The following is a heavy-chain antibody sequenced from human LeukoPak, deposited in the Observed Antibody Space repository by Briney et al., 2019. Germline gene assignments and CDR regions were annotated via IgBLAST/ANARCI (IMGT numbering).Heavy chain of an antibody. D-gene: IGHD6-13*01. CDR1: GFTFSSYA. CDR3: ARKTEQLWTNWFDP. J-gene: IGHJ5*02. V-gene: IGHV3-53*01. Sequence: GSLRLSCAASGFTFSSYAMSWVRQAPGKGLEWVSVIYSGGSTYYADSVKGRFTISRDNSKNTLYLQMNSLRAEDTAVYYCARKTEQLWTNWFDPWGQGTLVTVSS. CDR2: IYSGGST.